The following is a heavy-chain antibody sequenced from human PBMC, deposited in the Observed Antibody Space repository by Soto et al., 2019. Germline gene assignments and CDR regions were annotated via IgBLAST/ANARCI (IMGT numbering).Heavy chain of an antibody. Sequence: LILSCAASGFTFDDYAMHWVRQAPGKGLEWVSGISWNSGSIDYADSVKGRFTISRDNAKNSLYLQMNSLRGEDTALYYCVRGSSGWSYWGQGTLVTVSS. D-gene: IGHD6-19*01. V-gene: IGHV3-9*01. CDR3: VRGSSGWSY. CDR1: GFTFDDYA. CDR2: ISWNSGSI. J-gene: IGHJ4*02.